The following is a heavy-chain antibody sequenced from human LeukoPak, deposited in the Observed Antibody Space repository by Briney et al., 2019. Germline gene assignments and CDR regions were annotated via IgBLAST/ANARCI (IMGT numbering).Heavy chain of an antibody. V-gene: IGHV3-21*01. Sequence: PGGSLRLSCAASGFTFSNYSMNWVRQAPGKGLEWVSSISSSSSYIYYADSVKGRFPISRDNAKNSLYLQMNSLRAEDTAVYYCASSPIAARLDYWGQGTLVTVSS. J-gene: IGHJ4*02. CDR2: ISSSSSYI. CDR3: ASSPIAARLDY. D-gene: IGHD6-6*01. CDR1: GFTFSNYS.